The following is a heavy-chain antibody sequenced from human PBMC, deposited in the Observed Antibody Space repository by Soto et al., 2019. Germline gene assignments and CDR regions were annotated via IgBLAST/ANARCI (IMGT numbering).Heavy chain of an antibody. V-gene: IGHV4-59*08. J-gene: IGHJ5*02. D-gene: IGHD6-13*01. CDR2: IYYSGST. CDR1: GGSISSYY. CDR3: ARAKAPLYSSSWYWFDP. Sequence: SETLSLTCTVSGGSISSYYWSWIRQPPGKGLEWIGYIYYSGSTNYNPSLKSRVTITVDTSKNQFSLKLSSVTAADTAVYYCARAKAPLYSSSWYWFDPWGQGTLVTVSS.